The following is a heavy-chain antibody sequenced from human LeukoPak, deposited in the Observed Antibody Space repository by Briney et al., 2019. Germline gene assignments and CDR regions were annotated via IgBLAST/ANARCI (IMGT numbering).Heavy chain of an antibody. CDR2: ISGSNGNT. D-gene: IGHD1-26*01. V-gene: IGHV1-18*01. CDR3: ARSGRGTYYCFDL. J-gene: IGHJ4*02. CDR1: NYPFTRYG. Sequence: ASVKVSCKASNYPFTRYGISWVRQAPGQGLEWMGWISGSNGNTNYAQKFQGRVSMTADASTGTAYLELRSLRSDDTAVYYCARSGRGTYYCFDLWGQGTLVTVSS.